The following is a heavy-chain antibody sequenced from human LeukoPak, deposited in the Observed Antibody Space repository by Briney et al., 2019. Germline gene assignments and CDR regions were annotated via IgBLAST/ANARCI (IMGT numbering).Heavy chain of an antibody. V-gene: IGHV1-69*13. Sequence: SVKVSCKASGGTFSSYAISWVRQAPGQGLEWMGGIIPIFGTANYAQKFQGRVTITADESTSTAYMELSSLRSEDTAVYYCAAARNYDFWSGYPPGLEFDPWGQGTLVTVSS. CDR1: GGTFSSYA. CDR2: IIPIFGTA. CDR3: AAARNYDFWSGYPPGLEFDP. J-gene: IGHJ5*02. D-gene: IGHD3-3*01.